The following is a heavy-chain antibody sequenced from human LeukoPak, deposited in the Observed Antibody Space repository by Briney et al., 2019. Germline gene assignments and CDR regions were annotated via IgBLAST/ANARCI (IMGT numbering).Heavy chain of an antibody. J-gene: IGHJ4*02. V-gene: IGHV4-39*01. CDR1: GGSISSSSYY. CDR2: IYYSGST. Sequence: PSETLSLTCTVSGGSISSSSYYWGWIRQPPGKGLEWIGSIYYSGSTYYNPSLKSRVTISVDTSKNQFSLKLSSVTAADTAVYYCARGSYRYGFDYWGQGTLVTVSS. CDR3: ARGSYRYGFDY. D-gene: IGHD3-16*02.